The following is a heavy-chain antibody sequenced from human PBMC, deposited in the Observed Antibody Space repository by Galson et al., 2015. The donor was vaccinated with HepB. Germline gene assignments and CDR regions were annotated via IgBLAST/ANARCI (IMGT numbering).Heavy chain of an antibody. J-gene: IGHJ4*02. CDR1: GFNFKNYG. CDR2: IRSDGTNK. V-gene: IGHV3-33*01. CDR3: ARDRPVAFYDFWSGYLDI. D-gene: IGHD3-3*01. Sequence: SLRLSCAASGFNFKNYGMHWVRQAPGKGLEWVAGIRSDGTNKYYADSVKGRFTISRDNSKNTLYLQMNSLRAEDTAVYYCARDRPVAFYDFWSGYLDIWGQGTLVTVSS.